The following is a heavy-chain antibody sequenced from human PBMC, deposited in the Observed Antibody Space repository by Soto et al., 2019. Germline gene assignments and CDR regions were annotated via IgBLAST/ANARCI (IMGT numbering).Heavy chain of an antibody. CDR1: GGSISNYY. CDR3: ARAWAYYFDY. V-gene: IGHV4-59*01. J-gene: IGHJ4*02. Sequence: SETLSLTCTVSGGSISNYYWSWIRQPPGKGLEWIGYIYYSGSTNYNPSLNSRVAISVDTSKNQFSLKLSSVTAADTAVYYCARAWAYYFDYWGQGTLVTVSS. CDR2: IYYSGST.